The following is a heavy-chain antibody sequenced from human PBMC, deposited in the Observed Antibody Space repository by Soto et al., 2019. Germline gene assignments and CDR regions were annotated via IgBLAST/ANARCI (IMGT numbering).Heavy chain of an antibody. CDR3: VRQDSRGRDFDF. J-gene: IGHJ4*02. D-gene: IGHD2-15*01. V-gene: IGHV2-5*02. CDR2: IYWDDDE. Sequence: QITLKESGPTLVKPTQTLTLTCTVSGFSLTTDGVGVGWVRQPPGKALEWLTLIYWDDDERYSRSLQSSLTITRDTSRNKVVLKLTNVDPVDTATYYCVRQDSRGRDFDFWGQGIVVTVSS. CDR1: GFSLTTDGVG.